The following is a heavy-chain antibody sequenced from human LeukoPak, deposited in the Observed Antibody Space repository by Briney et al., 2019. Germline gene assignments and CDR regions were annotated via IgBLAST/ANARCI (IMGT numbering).Heavy chain of an antibody. V-gene: IGHV3-7*01. CDR1: GFTFSRSW. CDR3: ARGGTFVSDY. D-gene: IGHD1-1*01. J-gene: IGHJ4*02. Sequence: GGSLRLSCAASGFTFSRSWMSWVRQAPGKGLEWVAHINQDGSEKYYVDSMKGRFTVSRDNARNSLYLQMDSLRAEDTAVYYCARGGTFVSDYWGQGTLVTVSS. CDR2: INQDGSEK.